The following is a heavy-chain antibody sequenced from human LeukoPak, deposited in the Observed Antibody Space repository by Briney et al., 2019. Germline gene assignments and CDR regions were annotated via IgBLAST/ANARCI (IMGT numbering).Heavy chain of an antibody. D-gene: IGHD3-22*01. CDR2: ISAYNGNT. V-gene: IGHV1-18*01. Sequence: ASVKVSCKASGYTFTSYGISWVRQAPGQGLEWMGWISAYNGNTNYAQKLQGRVTMTTDTSTSTAYMELRSLRSDDTAVYYCARVTSKYYYDSTPAEFDPWGQGTQVTVSS. CDR1: GYTFTSYG. J-gene: IGHJ5*02. CDR3: ARVTSKYYYDSTPAEFDP.